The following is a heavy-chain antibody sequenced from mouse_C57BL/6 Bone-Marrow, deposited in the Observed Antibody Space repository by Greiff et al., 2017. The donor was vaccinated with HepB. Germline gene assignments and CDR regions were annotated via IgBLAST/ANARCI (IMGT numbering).Heavy chain of an antibody. J-gene: IGHJ2*01. CDR3: TRSDGGGDYFDY. CDR2: IDPETGGT. CDR1: GYTFTDYE. D-gene: IGHD1-2*01. V-gene: IGHV1-15*01. Sequence: QVQLQQSGAELVRPGASVTLSCKASGYTFTDYEMHWVKQTPVHGLEWIGAIDPETGGTAYNQKFKGKAILTADKSSSTAYMELRSLTSEDSAVYYCTRSDGGGDYFDYWGQGTTPTVSS.